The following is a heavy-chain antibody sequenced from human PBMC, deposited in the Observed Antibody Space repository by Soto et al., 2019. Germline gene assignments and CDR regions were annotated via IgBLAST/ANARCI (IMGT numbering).Heavy chain of an antibody. CDR3: ANPPRY. Sequence: QVQLVQSGAEVKKPGSSVKVSCKASGGTFSSYTISWVRQAPGQGLEWMGRIIPISGIANHAQKFQGRVTITADKSPGTAYLELSSLRSEDTAVDYCANPPRYWGQGTLVTVSS. J-gene: IGHJ4*02. CDR2: IIPISGIA. V-gene: IGHV1-69*02. CDR1: GGTFSSYT.